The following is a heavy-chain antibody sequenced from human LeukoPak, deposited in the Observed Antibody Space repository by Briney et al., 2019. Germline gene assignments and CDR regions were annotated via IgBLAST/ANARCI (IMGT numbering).Heavy chain of an antibody. CDR2: INHSGST. V-gene: IGHV4-34*01. CDR3: ARGSRRSSSSWTDY. Sequence: SETLSLTCAVYGGSFSGYYWSWIRQPPGKGLEWIGEINHSGSTNYNPSLESRVTISVDTSKNQFSLKLSSVTAADTAVYYCARGSRRSSSSWTDYWGQGTLVTVSS. J-gene: IGHJ4*02. D-gene: IGHD6-13*01. CDR1: GGSFSGYY.